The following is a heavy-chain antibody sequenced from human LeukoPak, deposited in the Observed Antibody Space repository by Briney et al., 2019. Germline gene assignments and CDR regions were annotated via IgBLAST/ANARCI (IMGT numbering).Heavy chain of an antibody. CDR3: ARLLAVAGIIDY. Sequence: SGTLSLTCAVSGGSISSTNWWNWVRQPPGKGLEWIGQIYHSGSTNYNPSLKSRVTMSVDKSKNQFSLKLSSVTAADTAVYYCARLLAVAGIIDYWGQGTLVTVSS. V-gene: IGHV4-4*02. CDR1: GGSISSTNW. J-gene: IGHJ4*02. CDR2: IYHSGST. D-gene: IGHD6-19*01.